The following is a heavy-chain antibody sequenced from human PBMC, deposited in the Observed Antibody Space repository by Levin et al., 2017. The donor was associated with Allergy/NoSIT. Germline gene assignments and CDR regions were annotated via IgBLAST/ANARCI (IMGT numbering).Heavy chain of an antibody. CDR3: AKGLSPYASPLRYFDR. Sequence: GGSLRLSCAASGFTFDDYAMHWVRQAPGKGLEWVSGISWNSGSIGYADSVKGRFTISRDNAKNSLYLQMNSLRAEDTALYYCAKGLSPYASPLRYFDRWGRGTLVTVSS. CDR2: ISWNSGSI. D-gene: IGHD3-22*01. J-gene: IGHJ2*01. CDR1: GFTFDDYA. V-gene: IGHV3-9*01.